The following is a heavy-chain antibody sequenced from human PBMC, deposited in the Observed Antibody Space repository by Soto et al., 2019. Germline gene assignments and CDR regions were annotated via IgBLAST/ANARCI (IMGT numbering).Heavy chain of an antibody. CDR3: AKSFVWYPYFDS. CDR1: EFSFDDYA. D-gene: IGHD6-13*01. V-gene: IGHV3-23*01. Sequence: EAQLLESGGDLVQPGGSLRLSCAASEFSFDDYAMSWVRQAPGKGLEWVSSITYTGVSTYYADSVKGRFTISRDNSRDTLFLQMSSLRAEDTAIYYCAKSFVWYPYFDSWGQGTLVTVSS. CDR2: ITYTGVST. J-gene: IGHJ4*02.